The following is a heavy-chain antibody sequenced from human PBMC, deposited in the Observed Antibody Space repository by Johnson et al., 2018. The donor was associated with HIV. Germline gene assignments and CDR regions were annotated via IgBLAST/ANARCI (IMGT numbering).Heavy chain of an antibody. D-gene: IGHD3-10*02. CDR3: AKDRGELVWGGGDASHAAFDI. J-gene: IGHJ3*02. CDR1: GFTFRNYA. Sequence: MQLVESGGGVVRPGGSLRLSCAASGFTFRNYAMSWVRQAPGKGLEWVSAISGSGGRTNYADSVKGRFTISRDNSENTLYLQRSSLRAEDTALYSCAKDRGELVWGGGDASHAAFDIWGQGTVVTVSS. V-gene: IGHV3-23*04. CDR2: ISGSGGRT.